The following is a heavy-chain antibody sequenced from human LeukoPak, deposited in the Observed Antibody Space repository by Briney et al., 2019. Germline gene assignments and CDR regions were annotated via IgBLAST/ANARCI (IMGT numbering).Heavy chain of an antibody. CDR1: GFIFSSYG. J-gene: IGHJ4*02. Sequence: GGSLRLSCAASGFIFSSYGMHWVRQAPGKGLEWVAFIQYDGNNKYYADSVQGRFTISRDNSKNTLYLQMNSLTTEDTAVYYCAKDDTSGYHLDYWGQGTQVTVSS. CDR3: AKDDTSGYHLDY. D-gene: IGHD3-22*01. V-gene: IGHV3-30*02. CDR2: IQYDGNNK.